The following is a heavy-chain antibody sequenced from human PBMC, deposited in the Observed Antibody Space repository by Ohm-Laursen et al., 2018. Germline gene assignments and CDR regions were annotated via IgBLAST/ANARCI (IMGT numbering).Heavy chain of an antibody. CDR1: GYTFIGSY. D-gene: IGHD3-22*01. Sequence: ATAKISCKASGYTFIGSYIHWVRQAPGQGLGWMGWITPNGGGTSYAEKFQGRVTMTRDTSISTAYMELSRLRSDDTAVYYCATSSEITMIEYDYWGQGTLVTVSS. V-gene: IGHV1-2*02. CDR3: ATSSEITMIEYDY. J-gene: IGHJ4*02. CDR2: ITPNGGGT.